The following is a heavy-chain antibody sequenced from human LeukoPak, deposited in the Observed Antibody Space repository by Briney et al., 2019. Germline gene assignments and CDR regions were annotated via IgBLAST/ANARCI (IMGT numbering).Heavy chain of an antibody. CDR1: G. CDR3: ARGGYSYGADY. V-gene: IGHV1-18*01. CDR2: ISAYNAKT. Sequence: GISRVREAPGQGLEWMGWISAYNAKTNYAQKLQGRITMTSDTSTSTAYMDVGSAVYDDTAVYYCARGGYSYGADYWGQGTLVTVSS. D-gene: IGHD4/OR15-4a*01. J-gene: IGHJ4*02.